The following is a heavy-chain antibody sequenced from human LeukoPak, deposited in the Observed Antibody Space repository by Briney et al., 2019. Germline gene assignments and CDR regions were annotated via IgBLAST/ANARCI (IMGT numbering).Heavy chain of an antibody. D-gene: IGHD3-16*02. Sequence: GGSLRLSCAASRFTFSSYWMHWVRQAPGKGLEWVAFISHDGKRKYYIESVKGRFTISRDDSRNTVYLQMDSLRDEDTAVYYCAKGLGYRYTCDHWGQGTLVTVSS. J-gene: IGHJ5*02. V-gene: IGHV3-30*18. CDR2: ISHDGKRK. CDR3: AKGLGYRYTCDH. CDR1: RFTFSSYW.